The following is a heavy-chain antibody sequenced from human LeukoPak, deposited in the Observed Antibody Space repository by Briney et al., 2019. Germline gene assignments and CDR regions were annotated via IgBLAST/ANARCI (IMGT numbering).Heavy chain of an antibody. V-gene: IGHV3-33*01. CDR1: GFTFSSYG. J-gene: IGHJ4*02. CDR3: AREVDCSGGRCYRGEFDY. D-gene: IGHD2-15*01. Sequence: PGGSLRLSCAASGFTFSSYGMHWVRQAPGKGLECVAVIWYDGSNEYYADSVKGRFTISRHISKNTLYVQMNSLRAEDMAVYYCAREVDCSGGRCYRGEFDYWGQGTLVTVSS. CDR2: IWYDGSNE.